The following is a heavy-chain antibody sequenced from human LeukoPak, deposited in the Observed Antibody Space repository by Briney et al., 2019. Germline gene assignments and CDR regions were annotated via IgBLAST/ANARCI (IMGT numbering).Heavy chain of an antibody. CDR1: GGTFSSYA. V-gene: IGHV1-69*05. CDR2: IIPISGIA. Sequence: SVKVSCKASGGTFSSYAISWVRQAPGQGLEWMGRIIPISGIANYAQKFQDRVTINTDESTSTVYMELSSLRSEDTAVYYCARDLYYYDSGGPDYWGQGTLVSVSS. D-gene: IGHD3-22*01. CDR3: ARDLYYYDSGGPDY. J-gene: IGHJ4*02.